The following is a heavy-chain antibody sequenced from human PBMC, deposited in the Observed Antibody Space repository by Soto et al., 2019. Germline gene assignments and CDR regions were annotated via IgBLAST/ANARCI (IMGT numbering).Heavy chain of an antibody. D-gene: IGHD2-8*01. J-gene: IGHJ6*02. CDR1: GEPFTDHF. CDR2: INHGGCT. V-gene: IGHV4-34*02. Sequence: QVQLQQWGAGLLKPSETLSLTCAVSGEPFTDHFCTWIRQAPGRGLEWIGEINHGGCTYFNPTLKRRVTQSVDTSKIQFALVLVSLTAADTGVYYCARGRVTNYYYYGADVWGQGTTVTVSS. CDR3: ARGRVTNYYYYGADV.